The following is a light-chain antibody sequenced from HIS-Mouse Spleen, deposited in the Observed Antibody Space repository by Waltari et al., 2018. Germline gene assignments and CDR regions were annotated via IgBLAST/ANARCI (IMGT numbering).Light chain of an antibody. Sequence: SYELTQPPSVSVSPGQTARITCSGAALPKKYANWYPQKSGQAPVLVIYEDSKLPPGIPERFSGSSSGTMATLSICGAQVEDEADYYCYSTDSSGNHRVFGGGTKLTVL. CDR2: EDS. CDR1: ALPKKY. CDR3: YSTDSSGNHRV. J-gene: IGLJ2*01. V-gene: IGLV3-10*01.